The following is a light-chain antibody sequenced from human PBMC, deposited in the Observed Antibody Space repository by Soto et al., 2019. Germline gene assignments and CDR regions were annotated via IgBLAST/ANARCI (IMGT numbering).Light chain of an antibody. V-gene: IGLV2-14*03. CDR1: SSDVGTYNY. CDR3: SSYTITSTYV. Sequence: QSALTQPASVSGSPGQSITISCTGTSSDVGTYNYVSWYQHHPGKAPKLMIYAVSNRPSGVSNRFSGSKSGDTASLTISGLQAEDEADYYCSSYTITSTYVFGSGTKLTVL. CDR2: AVS. J-gene: IGLJ1*01.